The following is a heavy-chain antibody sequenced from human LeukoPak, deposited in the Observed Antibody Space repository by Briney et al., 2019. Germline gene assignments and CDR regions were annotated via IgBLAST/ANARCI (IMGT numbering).Heavy chain of an antibody. D-gene: IGHD3-10*01. CDR1: GFTFSSYG. CDR2: IRYDGSNK. CDR3: AKDLDRRITMVRGGVDI. V-gene: IGHV3-30*02. Sequence: GGSLRLSCAASGFTFSSYGMHWVRQAPGKGLEWVAFIRYDGSNKYYADSVKGRFTISRDNSKNTLYLQMNSLRAEDTAVYYCAKDLDRRITMVRGGVDIWGQGTMVTVSS. J-gene: IGHJ3*02.